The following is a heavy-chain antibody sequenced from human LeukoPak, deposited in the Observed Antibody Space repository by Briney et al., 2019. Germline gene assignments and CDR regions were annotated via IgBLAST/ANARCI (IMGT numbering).Heavy chain of an antibody. D-gene: IGHD3-9*01. V-gene: IGHV4-34*01. Sequence: KPSETLSLTCTVQGGSLSGAYWTWIRQPPGKGLEWIGEINHTGSTNYNPSFKNRVTMSADTPKNQFSLNLTSVTAADTALYYCARGPVRLARPYDFWGQGTLVTVSS. CDR2: INHTGST. CDR1: GGSLSGAY. CDR3: ARGPVRLARPYDF. J-gene: IGHJ4*02.